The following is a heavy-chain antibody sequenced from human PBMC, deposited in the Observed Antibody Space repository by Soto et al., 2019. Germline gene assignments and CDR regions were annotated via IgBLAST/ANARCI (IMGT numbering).Heavy chain of an antibody. D-gene: IGHD5-18*01. CDR2: IYTSGGT. V-gene: IGHV4-4*07. CDR1: VGSISSYY. J-gene: IGHJ5*02. CDR3: ARDERGYSYGPHNWFDP. Sequence: PSETLSLTCTVSVGSISSYYWNWIRQPAGKGLEWIGRIYTSGGTNYNPSLKSRVTMSVDTSKNQFSLKLSSVTAADTAVYYCARDERGYSYGPHNWFDPWGQGTMVTVSS.